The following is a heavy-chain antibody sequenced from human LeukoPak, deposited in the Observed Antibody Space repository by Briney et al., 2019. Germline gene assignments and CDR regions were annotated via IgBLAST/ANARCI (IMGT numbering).Heavy chain of an antibody. D-gene: IGHD3-3*01. CDR3: ARGSRITIFGVVIPRIEFDY. Sequence: SETLSLTCAVYGGSFSGYYWSWIRQPPGKGLEWIGEINHSGSTNYNPSLKSRVTISVDTSKNQFSLKLSSVTAADTAVYYCARGSRITIFGVVIPRIEFDYWGQGTLSPSPQ. CDR2: INHSGST. V-gene: IGHV4-34*01. CDR1: GGSFSGYY. J-gene: IGHJ4*02.